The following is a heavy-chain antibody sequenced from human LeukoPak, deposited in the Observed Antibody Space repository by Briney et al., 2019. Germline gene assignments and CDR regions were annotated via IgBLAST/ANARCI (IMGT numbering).Heavy chain of an antibody. CDR1: GYTFTSYY. J-gene: IGHJ5*02. CDR2: INPSGGST. D-gene: IGHD3-22*01. Sequence: ASVKVSCKASGYTFTSYYMHWVRQAPGQGLEWMGIINPSGGSTSYAQKFQGRVTMTRDTSTSTVYMELSSLRSEDTAVYYCARDLPYYYDATNNWFDPWGQGTLVIVSS. V-gene: IGHV1-46*01. CDR3: ARDLPYYYDATNNWFDP.